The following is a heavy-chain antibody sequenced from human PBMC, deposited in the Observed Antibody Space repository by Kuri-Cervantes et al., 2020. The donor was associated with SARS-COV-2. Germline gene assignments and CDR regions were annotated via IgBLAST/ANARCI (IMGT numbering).Heavy chain of an antibody. CDR2: INPNSGGT. V-gene: IGHV1-2*02. CDR1: GYTFTGYY. CDR3: ASQGFEYQLLYGVNFEY. Sequence: ASVKVSCKASGYTFTGYYMHWVRQAPGQGLEWMGWINPNSGGTNYAQKFQGRVTMTRDTSISTAYMELSRLRSDDTAVYYCASQGFEYQLLYGVNFEYWGQGTLVTVSS. D-gene: IGHD2-2*02. J-gene: IGHJ4*02.